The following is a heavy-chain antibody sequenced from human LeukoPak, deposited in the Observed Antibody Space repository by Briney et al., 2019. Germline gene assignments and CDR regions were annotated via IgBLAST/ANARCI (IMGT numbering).Heavy chain of an antibody. J-gene: IGHJ4*02. D-gene: IGHD3-22*01. CDR1: GFTFSSYA. Sequence: GGSLRLSCAASGFTFSSYAMSWVRQAPGKGPEWVANIKQDGSEKYYVDSVKGRFTISRDNAKNSLYLQMNSLRAEDTAVYYCARDSNYYDSSGWGQGTLVTVSS. CDR3: ARDSNYYDSSG. CDR2: IKQDGSEK. V-gene: IGHV3-7*01.